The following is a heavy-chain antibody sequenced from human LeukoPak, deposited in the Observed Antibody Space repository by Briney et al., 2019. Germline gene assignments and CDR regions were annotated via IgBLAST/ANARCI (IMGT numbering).Heavy chain of an antibody. Sequence: PGGSLRLSCTASGFTFSSYAMSWVRQAPGKGLEWVSAISGSGGSTYYADSVKGRFTISRDNSKNTLYLQMNSLRAEDTAVYYCAKAGTGGTLVDYWGQGTLVTVSS. CDR3: AKAGTGGTLVDY. V-gene: IGHV3-23*01. CDR2: ISGSGGST. D-gene: IGHD7-27*01. CDR1: GFTFSSYA. J-gene: IGHJ4*02.